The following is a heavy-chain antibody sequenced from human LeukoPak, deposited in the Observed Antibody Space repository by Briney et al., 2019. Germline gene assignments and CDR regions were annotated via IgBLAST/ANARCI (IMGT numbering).Heavy chain of an antibody. D-gene: IGHD3-10*01. J-gene: IGHJ5*02. CDR3: AKDGSREDYYYPSEPNWFDP. CDR2: ISYDGSNK. Sequence: PGRSLRLSCAASGFTFSSYGMHWVRQAPGKGPEWVAVISYDGSNKYYADSVKGRFTISRDNSKNTLYLQMNSLRAEDTAVYYCAKDGSREDYYYPSEPNWFDPWGQGTLVTVSS. CDR1: GFTFSSYG. V-gene: IGHV3-30*18.